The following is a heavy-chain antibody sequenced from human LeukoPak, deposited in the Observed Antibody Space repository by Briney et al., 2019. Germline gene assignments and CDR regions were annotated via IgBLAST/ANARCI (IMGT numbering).Heavy chain of an antibody. Sequence: GGSLRLSCAASGFTFDDYGLSWVRQAPGKGLEWVSGINWNGGSIGHADSVKGRFTISRDNAKNSLYLQMNSLRAEDTALYYCARAMTDNYYYGMDVWGQGTTVTVSS. CDR2: INWNGGSI. CDR1: GFTFDDYG. D-gene: IGHD2-21*02. V-gene: IGHV3-20*04. J-gene: IGHJ6*02. CDR3: ARAMTDNYYYGMDV.